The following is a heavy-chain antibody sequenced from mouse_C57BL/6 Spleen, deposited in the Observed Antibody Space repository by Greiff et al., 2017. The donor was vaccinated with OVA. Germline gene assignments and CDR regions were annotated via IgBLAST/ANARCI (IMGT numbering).Heavy chain of an antibody. CDR1: GYTFTDYE. CDR2: IDPETGGT. Sequence: QVQLQQSGAELVRPGASVTLSCKASGYTFTDYEMHWVKQTPVHGLEWIGAIDPETGGTAYNQKFKGKAILTADKSSSTAYMELRSLTSVDATVNYCTRPLYYCDYWGQGTTLTVSS. CDR3: TRPLYYCDY. D-gene: IGHD1-1*01. V-gene: IGHV1-15*01. J-gene: IGHJ2*01.